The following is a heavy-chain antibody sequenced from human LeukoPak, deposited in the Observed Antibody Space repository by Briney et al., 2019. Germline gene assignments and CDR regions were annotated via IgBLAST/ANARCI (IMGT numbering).Heavy chain of an antibody. CDR1: GFTFDDYA. Sequence: GGSLRLSCAASGFTFDDYAMHWVRQAPGKGLEWVSGISWNSGSIGYADSVKGRFTISRDNAKNSLYLQMNSLRAEDTAVYYCARASSVSSSSYYFDYWGQGTLVTVSS. J-gene: IGHJ4*02. D-gene: IGHD6-6*01. V-gene: IGHV3-9*01. CDR2: ISWNSGSI. CDR3: ARASSVSSSSYYFDY.